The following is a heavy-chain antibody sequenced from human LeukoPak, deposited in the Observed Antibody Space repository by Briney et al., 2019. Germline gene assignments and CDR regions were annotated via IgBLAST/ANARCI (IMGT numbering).Heavy chain of an antibody. D-gene: IGHD3-22*01. Sequence: PGGSLRLSCVASGFTFGSYTMTWVRQAPGKGLEWVSSISAISSYIYYPDSVKGRFTISRDNAKNSLYLQMNSLRAEDTAVYYCARSYDSGDYYPPYYYYMDVWGKGTTVTVSS. V-gene: IGHV3-21*01. CDR1: GFTFGSYT. J-gene: IGHJ6*03. CDR2: ISAISSYI. CDR3: ARSYDSGDYYPPYYYYMDV.